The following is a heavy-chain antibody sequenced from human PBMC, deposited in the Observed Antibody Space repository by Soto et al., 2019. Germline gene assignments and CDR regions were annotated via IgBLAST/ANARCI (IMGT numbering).Heavy chain of an antibody. CDR2: IIPILGIA. CDR1: GGTFSSYT. Sequence: QVQLVQSGAEVKKPGSSVKVSCKASGGTFSSYTISWVRQAPGQGLEWMGRIIPILGIANYAQKFQGRVTITXXKXTXTAYMELSSLRSEDTAVYYCATITSGYSYYYYGMDVWGQGTTVTVSS. V-gene: IGHV1-69*02. CDR3: ATITSGYSYYYYGMDV. D-gene: IGHD3-22*01. J-gene: IGHJ6*02.